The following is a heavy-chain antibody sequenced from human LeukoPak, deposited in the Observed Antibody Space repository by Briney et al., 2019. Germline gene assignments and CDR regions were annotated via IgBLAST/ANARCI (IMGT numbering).Heavy chain of an antibody. CDR2: INSDGSST. D-gene: IGHD6-6*01. Sequence: GGSLRLSCAASGLTFSSYWMHWVRQAPGKGLVWVSRINSDGSSTSYADSVKGRFTISRDNAKNTLYLQMNSLRAEDTAVYYCARAPARRYFDYWGQGTLVTVSS. CDR3: ARAPARRYFDY. J-gene: IGHJ4*02. CDR1: GLTFSSYW. V-gene: IGHV3-74*01.